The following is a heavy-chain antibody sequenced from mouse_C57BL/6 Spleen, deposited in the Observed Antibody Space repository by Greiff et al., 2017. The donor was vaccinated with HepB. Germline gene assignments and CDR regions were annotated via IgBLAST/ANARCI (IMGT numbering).Heavy chain of an antibody. CDR1: GYTFTSYW. CDR2: IDPSDSYT. D-gene: IGHD3-2*02. J-gene: IGHJ4*01. Sequence: QVQLQQPGAELVKPGASVKLSCKASGYTFTSYWMQWVKQRPGQGLEWIGEIDPSDSYTNYNQKFKGKATLTVDTSSSTAYMQLSSLTSEDSAVYYCESPQGIYYAMDYWGQGTSVTVSS. V-gene: IGHV1-50*01. CDR3: ESPQGIYYAMDY.